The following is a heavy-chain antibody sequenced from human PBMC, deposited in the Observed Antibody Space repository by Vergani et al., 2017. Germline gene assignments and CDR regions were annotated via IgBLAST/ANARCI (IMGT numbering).Heavy chain of an antibody. CDR2: VSVTRSSRGK. CDR3: AREYSSSSGRTFDI. Sequence: QLVESGGGLVQPGKSLRLSCAASGFNFSSYNMNWVRQAPGKGLEWVSSVSVTRSSRGKSYADSVQGRFTISRDSAKNSLYLQMNSLRAEDTAIYYCAREYSSSSGRTFDIWGQGTKVIVSS. D-gene: IGHD6-6*01. J-gene: IGHJ3*02. CDR1: GFNFSSYN. V-gene: IGHV3-48*01.